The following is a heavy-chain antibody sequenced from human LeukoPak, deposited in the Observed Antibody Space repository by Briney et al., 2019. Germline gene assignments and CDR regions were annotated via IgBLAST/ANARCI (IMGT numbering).Heavy chain of an antibody. CDR2: IYHSGST. D-gene: IGHD6-19*01. CDR3: ARSIAVVGTFYFDY. Sequence: PSETLSLTCAVSGYSISSGYYWVWIRQPPGKGLEWTGTIYHSGSTYYNPSLKSRVTISVDTSKNQFSLKMSSVTAADTAVYYCARSIAVVGTFYFDYWGQGTRVTVSS. CDR1: GYSISSGYY. V-gene: IGHV4-38-2*01. J-gene: IGHJ4*02.